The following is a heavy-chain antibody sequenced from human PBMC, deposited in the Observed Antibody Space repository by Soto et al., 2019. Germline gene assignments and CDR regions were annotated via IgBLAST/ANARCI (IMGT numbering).Heavy chain of an antibody. D-gene: IGHD3-22*01. J-gene: IGHJ4*02. Sequence: PGGSLRLSCASSGFTFSNAWMNWVRQAPGKGLEWVGRIKSKTDGGATDYAAFVKGRFIISRDDSKNTLDLQMNSLKTEDTAVYYCTTDARFYDTLYFDYWGQGTPVTVSS. CDR2: IKSKTDGGAT. CDR3: TTDARFYDTLYFDY. CDR1: GFTFSNAW. V-gene: IGHV3-15*07.